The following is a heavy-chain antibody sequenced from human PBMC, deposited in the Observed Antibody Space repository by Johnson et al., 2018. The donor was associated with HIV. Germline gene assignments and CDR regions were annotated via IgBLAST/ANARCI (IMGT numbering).Heavy chain of an antibody. CDR3: ARETGYSSSWHAFDM. CDR2: INWNGDST. D-gene: IGHD6-13*01. J-gene: IGHJ3*02. V-gene: IGHV3-20*04. CDR1: GFTFDDYG. Sequence: VQLVESGGGVVQPGRSLRLSCAAAGFTFDDYGMNWVRQAPGKGLEWVSGINWNGDSTGYADPVKGRFTISRDNAKNTLYLKMNSLRAEDTAVYYCARETGYSSSWHAFDMWGQGTMVTVSS.